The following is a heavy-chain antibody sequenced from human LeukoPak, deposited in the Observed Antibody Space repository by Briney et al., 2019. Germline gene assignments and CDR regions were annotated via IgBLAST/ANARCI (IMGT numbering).Heavy chain of an antibody. Sequence: PSETLSLTCTVSGASISSYYWSWIRQPPGKGLEWIGYIYYSGSTFYNPSLKSRVTMSVDTSKNQFSLNLSSVTTADTAVYYCAQGGASSKLFVYWGQGILVTVSS. CDR1: GASISSYY. D-gene: IGHD3-10*01. CDR2: IYYSGST. J-gene: IGHJ4*02. CDR3: AQGGASSKLFVY. V-gene: IGHV4-59*01.